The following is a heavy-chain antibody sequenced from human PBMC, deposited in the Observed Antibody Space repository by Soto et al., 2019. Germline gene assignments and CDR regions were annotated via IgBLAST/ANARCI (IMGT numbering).Heavy chain of an antibody. CDR1: GGTFSSYA. Sequence: QVQLVQSGAEVKKPGSSVKVSCKASGGTFSSYAISWVRQAPGQGLEWMGGIIPIFGTANYAQKFQGRVRITADESTNTAYMELSSLRSEDTAVYYWATIEPYCGGDCHFDYWGQGTLVTVSS. J-gene: IGHJ4*02. CDR2: IIPIFGTA. V-gene: IGHV1-69*01. CDR3: ATIEPYCGGDCHFDY. D-gene: IGHD2-21*02.